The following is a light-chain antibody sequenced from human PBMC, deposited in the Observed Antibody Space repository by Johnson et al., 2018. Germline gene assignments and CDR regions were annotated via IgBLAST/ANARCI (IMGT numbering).Light chain of an antibody. CDR1: SSNIGNNY. J-gene: IGLJ1*01. Sequence: QSVLTQPPSVSAAPGQKVTISCSGSSSNIGNNYVSWYQQLPGTAPKLLIYENNKRPSGIPDRFSGSKSCTSATLGITGLQTGDEADYYCGTWDSSLSAGNVFGTGTKVT. V-gene: IGLV1-51*02. CDR2: ENN. CDR3: GTWDSSLSAGNV.